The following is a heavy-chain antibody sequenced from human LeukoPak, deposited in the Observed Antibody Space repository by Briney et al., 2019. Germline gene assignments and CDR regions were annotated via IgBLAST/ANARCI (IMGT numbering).Heavy chain of an antibody. Sequence: GASVKVSCKASGDTFTSYGISWVRQAPGQGLEWMGWINPNSGGTNYAQKFQGRVTMTRDTSISTAYMELSRLRSDDTAVYYCARYYDFWSGYDKQVNFDYWGQGTLVTVSS. CDR1: GDTFTSYG. D-gene: IGHD3-3*01. V-gene: IGHV1-2*02. CDR2: INPNSGGT. J-gene: IGHJ4*02. CDR3: ARYYDFWSGYDKQVNFDY.